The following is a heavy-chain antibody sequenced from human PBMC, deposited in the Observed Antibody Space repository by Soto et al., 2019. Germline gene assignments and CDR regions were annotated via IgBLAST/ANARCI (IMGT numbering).Heavy chain of an antibody. J-gene: IGHJ5*01. V-gene: IGHV3-15*01. CDR2: IKSKSDDGTT. CDR3: NTYGVGATNSWFDP. CDR1: GFIFSNVW. Sequence: PGGSPRLSCAGSGFIFSNVWMNWVRQAPGKGLEWVGHIKSKSDDGTTDYAAPVKGRFTISRDDSKNTLYLEMNSLQSEDTALYYCNTYGVGATNSWFDPWGQGTLVTVSS. D-gene: IGHD1-26*01.